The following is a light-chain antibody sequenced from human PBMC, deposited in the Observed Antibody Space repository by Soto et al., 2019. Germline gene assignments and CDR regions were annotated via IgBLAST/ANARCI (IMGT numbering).Light chain of an antibody. V-gene: IGKV3-20*01. CDR2: SAS. CDR3: HHYDNSPPLFT. CDR1: QSVSGSY. Sequence: EIVLTQSPGTLSLSPGERATLSCRASQSVSGSYLAWYQQNPGQPPRLLIYSASRRATGIPDRFSGSGSGTDFTLTISRLEPEDFAVYYCHHYDNSPPLFTFGPGTKVDIK. J-gene: IGKJ3*01.